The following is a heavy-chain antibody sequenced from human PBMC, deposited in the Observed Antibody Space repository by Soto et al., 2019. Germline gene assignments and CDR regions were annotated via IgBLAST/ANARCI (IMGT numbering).Heavy chain of an antibody. CDR2: ISGSGGST. J-gene: IGHJ4*02. Sequence: GGSLRLSCAASGFTFSSYAMSWVRQAPGKGLEWVSAISGSGGSTYYADSVKGRFTISRDNSKNTLYLQMNSLRAEDTAVYYCAKDERATRYDSSAHESPSDYWGQGTLVTVSS. CDR3: AKDERATRYDSSAHESPSDY. D-gene: IGHD3-22*01. CDR1: GFTFSSYA. V-gene: IGHV3-23*01.